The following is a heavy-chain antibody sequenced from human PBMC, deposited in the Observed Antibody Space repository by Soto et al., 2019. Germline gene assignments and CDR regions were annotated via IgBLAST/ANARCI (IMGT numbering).Heavy chain of an antibody. V-gene: IGHV4-4*07. CDR2: IYTSGST. CDR3: ARGGIQLSYAFDY. D-gene: IGHD5-18*01. Sequence: SETLSLTCSVSGTSVSNYYWSWIRQPAGKGLEHIGRIYTSGSTSYNPSLKSRVTMSMDTSQTQIYLNLASVTAADTAVYYCARGGIQLSYAFDYWGQGIQVTVSS. CDR1: GTSVSNYY. J-gene: IGHJ4*02.